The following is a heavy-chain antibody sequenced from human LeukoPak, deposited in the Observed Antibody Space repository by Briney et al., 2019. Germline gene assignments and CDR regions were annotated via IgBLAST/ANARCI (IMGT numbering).Heavy chain of an antibody. Sequence: GGSLRLSCAASGFTFSSYSMNWVRQAPGKGLEWVSYISSSSTIYYADSVKGRFTISRDNAKNSLYLQMNGLRAEDTAVYYCARVVVPAAKFDPWGQGTLVTVSS. CDR3: ARVVVPAAKFDP. CDR2: ISSSSTI. D-gene: IGHD2-2*01. CDR1: GFTFSSYS. V-gene: IGHV3-48*01. J-gene: IGHJ5*02.